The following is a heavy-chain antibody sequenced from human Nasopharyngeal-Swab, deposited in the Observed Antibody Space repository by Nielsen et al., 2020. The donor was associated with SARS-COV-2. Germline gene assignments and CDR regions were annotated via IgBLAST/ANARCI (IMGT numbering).Heavy chain of an antibody. V-gene: IGHV5-51*01. CDR1: GYSFTSYW. Sequence: GGSLRLSCKGSGYSFTSYWIGWVRQMPGKGLEWMGIIYPGDSDTRYSPSFQGQVTISADKSISTAYLQWSSLKASDTAMYYCERPKTRCSSTSCYAGDAFDIWGQGTMVTVSS. D-gene: IGHD2-2*01. CDR2: IYPGDSDT. J-gene: IGHJ3*02. CDR3: ERPKTRCSSTSCYAGDAFDI.